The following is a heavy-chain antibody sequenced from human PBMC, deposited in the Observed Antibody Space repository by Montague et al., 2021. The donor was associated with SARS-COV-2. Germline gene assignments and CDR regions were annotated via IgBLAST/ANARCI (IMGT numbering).Heavy chain of an antibody. D-gene: IGHD6-13*01. Sequence: SETLSLTCTLHGGSFSGGSFSGFYWNWVRQAPGKGLEWIGETNDXGGTNYKPSLRSRVTISVDKSDNQLSLSLRSVTAADTGVYYCARDASSSSWLRGRERYHFYPIDAWGQGTTVTVSS. CDR2: TNDXGGT. CDR1: GGSFSGFY. CDR3: ARDASSSSWLRGRERYHFYPIDA. V-gene: IGHV4-34*01. J-gene: IGHJ6*02.